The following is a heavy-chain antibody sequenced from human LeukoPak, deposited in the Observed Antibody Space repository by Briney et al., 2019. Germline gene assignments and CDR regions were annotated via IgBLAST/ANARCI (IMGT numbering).Heavy chain of an antibody. CDR3: LSGPGH. V-gene: IGHV3-7*01. Sequence: GGSLTLSCEPAGFIFRNYCMGWVRDAPGKGLEWVATVTEDASEQYHVDSLRARFPIARDNAKRSLYLQMNIFRPQDTAVFYCLSGPGHCGQGTLVTVSS. J-gene: IGHJ4*02. CDR2: VTEDASEQ. CDR1: GFIFRNYC.